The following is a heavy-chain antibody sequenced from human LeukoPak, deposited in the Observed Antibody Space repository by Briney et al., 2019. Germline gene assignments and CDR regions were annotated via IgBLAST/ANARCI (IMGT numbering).Heavy chain of an antibody. Sequence: ASVKVSCKASGYTFTGYYMHWVRQAPGQGLEWMGWINPNSGGTNYAQKFQGRVTLTMDTSISTAYMELSRLRPDDTAVYYCARAHYDILTGLDAGFDYWGQVTLVTVSS. V-gene: IGHV1-2*02. D-gene: IGHD3-9*01. CDR3: ARAHYDILTGLDAGFDY. CDR2: INPNSGGT. J-gene: IGHJ4*02. CDR1: GYTFTGYY.